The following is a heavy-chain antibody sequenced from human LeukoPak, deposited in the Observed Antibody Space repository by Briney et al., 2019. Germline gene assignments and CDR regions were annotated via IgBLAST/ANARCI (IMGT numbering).Heavy chain of an antibody. CDR1: GGSISSGSYY. V-gene: IGHV4-61*02. CDR3: ASTRNYDLWSGPGYFDL. Sequence: SETLSLTCTVSGGSISSGSYYWSWIRQPAGKRLEWIGRIYSSGSTNYNPSLKSRVTISVDTSKNQFSLKLSSVTAADTAVYYCASTRNYDLWSGPGYFDLWGRGTLVTVSS. D-gene: IGHD3-3*01. CDR2: IYSSGST. J-gene: IGHJ2*01.